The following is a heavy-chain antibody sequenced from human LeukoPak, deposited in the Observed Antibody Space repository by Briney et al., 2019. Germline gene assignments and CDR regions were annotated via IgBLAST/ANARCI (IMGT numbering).Heavy chain of an antibody. CDR2: ISSSSSYI. CDR1: GFTFSSYS. CDR3: ARRYSSGWWIDY. Sequence: PGGSLRLSCAASGFTFSSYSMNWVRQAPGKGLEWVSSISSSSSYIYYADSVKGRFTISRDNAKNSLYLQMNSLRAEDTAVYYCARRYSSGWWIDYWGQGTLVTVSS. V-gene: IGHV3-21*04. D-gene: IGHD6-19*01. J-gene: IGHJ4*02.